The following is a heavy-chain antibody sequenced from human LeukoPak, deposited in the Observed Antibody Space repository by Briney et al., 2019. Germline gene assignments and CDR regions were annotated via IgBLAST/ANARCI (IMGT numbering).Heavy chain of an antibody. J-gene: IGHJ4*02. D-gene: IGHD2-2*01. CDR3: ATGRTIVVVPAAMPDY. CDR2: ISGSGGST. CDR1: GFTFSSYA. V-gene: IGHV3-23*01. Sequence: GGSLRLSCAASGFTFSSYAMSWVRQAPGKGLEWVSAISGSGGSTYYADSVKGRFTISRDNSKNTLYLQMNSLRAEDTAVYYCATGRTIVVVPAAMPDYWGQGTLVTVST.